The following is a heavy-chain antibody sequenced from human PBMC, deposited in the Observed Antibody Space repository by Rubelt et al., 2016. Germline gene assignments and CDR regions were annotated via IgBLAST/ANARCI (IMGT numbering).Heavy chain of an antibody. J-gene: IGHJ4*02. V-gene: IGHV4-34*01. CDR3: ARLGLWFGRTDY. D-gene: IGHD3-10*01. Sequence: QVQLQQWGAGLLKPSETLSLTCAVYSGSFSAYYWTWVRQPPGTGLEWIGEINHSGTTNYNPSLKSRVTISVDTSKNQFSLRLNSVTAADTAVYYCARLGLWFGRTDYWGQGTLVTVSS. CDR1: SGSFSAYY. CDR2: INHSGTT.